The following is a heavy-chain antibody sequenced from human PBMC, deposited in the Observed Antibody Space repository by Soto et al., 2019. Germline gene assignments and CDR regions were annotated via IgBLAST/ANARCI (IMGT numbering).Heavy chain of an antibody. Sequence: ASVKVSCKASGYTFTSYAMHWVRQAPGQGFEWMGWINVNSGGTKYAQKFQGWVTMTRDTSISTAYMELSRLRSDDTAVYYCAKEYDSSGYYPDYWGQGTLVTVSS. CDR3: AKEYDSSGYYPDY. V-gene: IGHV1-2*04. CDR2: INVNSGGT. CDR1: GYTFTSYA. J-gene: IGHJ4*02. D-gene: IGHD3-22*01.